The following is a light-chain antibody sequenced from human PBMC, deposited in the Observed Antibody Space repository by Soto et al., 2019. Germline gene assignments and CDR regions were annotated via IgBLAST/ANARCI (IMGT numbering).Light chain of an antibody. J-gene: IGLJ3*02. V-gene: IGLV2-8*01. CDR1: SSDVGGYNY. CDR3: SSYAASNNFYFV. Sequence: QSVLTQPPSASGSPGQSVTISCTGTSSDVGGYNYVSWYQQYPGRAPKLMIYEVTKRPSGVPDRSSGSKSGNTASLTVSGLQDEEEADYYCSSYAASNNFYFVFGGGTKLTVL. CDR2: EVT.